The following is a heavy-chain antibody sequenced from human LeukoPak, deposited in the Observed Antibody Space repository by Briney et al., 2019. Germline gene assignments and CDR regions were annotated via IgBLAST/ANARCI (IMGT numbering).Heavy chain of an antibody. CDR3: ARSPFGEGDYYYYYGMDV. D-gene: IGHD3-10*01. Sequence: SETLSLTCAVCGGSFSAYYWSWVRQPPVKALEWIGEINHRGSTNYNPSLKSRVTISVDTSKNQFSLRLSSVTAADTALYYCARSPFGEGDYYYYYGMDVWGQGTTVTVSS. J-gene: IGHJ6*02. CDR1: GGSFSAYY. V-gene: IGHV4-34*01. CDR2: INHRGST.